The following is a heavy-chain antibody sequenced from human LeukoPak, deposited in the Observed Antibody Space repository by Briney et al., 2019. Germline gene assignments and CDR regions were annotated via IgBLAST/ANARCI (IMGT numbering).Heavy chain of an antibody. CDR3: ARDGGSGYCSSSNCYEGFDY. Sequence: PGGSLRLSCAASGFSVSSNYMSWVRQAPGKGLEWVSTIYSGEGAYYADSVKGRFTISRDNSKNALVLQMNSLTAADTAVYYCARDGGSGYCSSSNCYEGFDYWGQGTLVTVSS. J-gene: IGHJ4*02. V-gene: IGHV3-66*01. CDR2: IYSGEGA. CDR1: GFSVSSNY. D-gene: IGHD2-2*01.